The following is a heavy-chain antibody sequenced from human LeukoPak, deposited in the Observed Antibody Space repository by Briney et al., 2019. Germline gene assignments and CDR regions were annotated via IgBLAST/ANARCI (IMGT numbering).Heavy chain of an antibody. CDR1: GFTFTTYW. V-gene: IGHV3-7*01. D-gene: IGHD5-18*01. CDR2: INQDGTEK. J-gene: IGHJ6*03. Sequence: GGSLRLSCAASGFTFTTYWMSWVRQLPGKGLEWVANINQDGTEKYCVDSVKGRFTISRDNAKNSLDLQMNSLRAEDTAVYYCARDWLRGYYYYMDVWGKGTTVTVSS. CDR3: ARDWLRGYYYYMDV.